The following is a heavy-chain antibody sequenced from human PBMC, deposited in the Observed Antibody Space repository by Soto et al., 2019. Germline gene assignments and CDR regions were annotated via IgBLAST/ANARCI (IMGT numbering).Heavy chain of an antibody. CDR1: GFTFSSYG. D-gene: IGHD2-15*01. Sequence: QVQLVESGGGVVQPGRSLRLSCAASGFTFSSYGMHWVRQAPGKGLEWVAVIWYDGSNKYYADSVKGRFTISRDNSKNTLYLKMNSLRAEDTAVYSCARDLVVVAATEISYYYYGMDVWGQGTTVTVSS. CDR2: IWYDGSNK. V-gene: IGHV3-33*01. J-gene: IGHJ6*02. CDR3: ARDLVVVAATEISYYYYGMDV.